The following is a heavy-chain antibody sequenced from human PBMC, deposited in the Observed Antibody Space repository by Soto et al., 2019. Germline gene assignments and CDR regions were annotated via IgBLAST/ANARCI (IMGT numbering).Heavy chain of an antibody. CDR1: GGTFSSYA. V-gene: IGHV1-69*06. CDR2: IIPIFGTA. J-gene: IGHJ6*02. Sequence: SVKVSCRASGGTFSSYAISWVRQAHGQGLEWMGGIIPIFGTANYAQKFQGRGTITADKSASTAYMELSSLRSEDTAVYYCARDIFGVVIRNPYYYYGMDVCG. D-gene: IGHD3-3*01. CDR3: ARDIFGVVIRNPYYYYGMDV.